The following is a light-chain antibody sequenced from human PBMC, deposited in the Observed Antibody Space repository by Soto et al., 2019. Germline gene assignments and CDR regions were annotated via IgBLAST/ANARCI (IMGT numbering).Light chain of an antibody. J-gene: IGKJ5*01. V-gene: IGKV3-15*01. CDR1: QSVNTN. CDR2: GAS. Sequence: EIVVTQSPATLSVSPGERATLSCRASQSVNTNFAWYQQKPGQAPRLLIYGASTRATGIPARFSGSGSGTEFTLTISRLEPEDFAVYYCQQYGSSPDTFGQGTRLEIK. CDR3: QQYGSSPDT.